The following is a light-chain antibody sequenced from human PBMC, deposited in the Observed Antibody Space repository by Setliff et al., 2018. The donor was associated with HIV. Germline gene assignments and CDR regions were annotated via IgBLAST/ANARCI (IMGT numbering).Light chain of an antibody. V-gene: IGLV2-14*01. CDR2: EVT. CDR3: ASYTSSSTRV. Sequence: QSVLTQPASVSGSPGQSITISCTGTNSDVGGYNYVSWFQQHPGKAPKLIISEVTNRPSGVSDRFSGSKSGNTASLSISGLQPEDEADYYCASYTSSSTRVFGTGTKDTV. CDR1: NSDVGGYNY. J-gene: IGLJ1*01.